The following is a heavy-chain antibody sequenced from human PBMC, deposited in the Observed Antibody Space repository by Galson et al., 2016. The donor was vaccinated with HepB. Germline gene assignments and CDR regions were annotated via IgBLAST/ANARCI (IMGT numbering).Heavy chain of an antibody. V-gene: IGHV3-23*01. D-gene: IGHD5-24*01. J-gene: IGHJ6*03. Sequence: SLRLSCAASGFTFSSYATSWVRQAPGKGLEWVSAITGSGGSTYYVESVKGRFTISRDSSKNTVYLEMNSLRAEDTAVYYCAKNPELNYYYYYMDVWGKGTTVTVSS. CDR3: AKNPELNYYYYYMDV. CDR1: GFTFSSYA. CDR2: ITGSGGST.